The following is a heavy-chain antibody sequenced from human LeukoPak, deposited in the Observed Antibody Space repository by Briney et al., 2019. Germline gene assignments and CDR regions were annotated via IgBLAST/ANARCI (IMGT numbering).Heavy chain of an antibody. D-gene: IGHD4-23*01. CDR1: GGSISSYY. V-gene: IGHV4-59*01. CDR2: IYYSGST. CDR3: ARDSPDGGNPFDY. J-gene: IGHJ4*02. Sequence: SETLSLTCTVSGGSISSYYWSWIRRPPGKGLEWIGYIYYSGSTNYNPSLKSRVTISVDTSKNQFSLKLSSVTAADTAVYYCARDSPDGGNPFDYWGQGTLVTVSS.